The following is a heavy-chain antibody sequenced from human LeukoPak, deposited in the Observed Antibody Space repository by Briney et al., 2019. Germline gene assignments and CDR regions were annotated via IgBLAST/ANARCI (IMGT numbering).Heavy chain of an antibody. CDR3: AKLYIVVVVAATIDY. CDR1: GFTFSSYW. Sequence: GGSLRLSCAASGFTFSSYWMHWVRQAPGKGLVWVSRISSDGSSTTYADSVKGRFTISRDNAKNSLYLQMNSLRAEDTAVYYCAKLYIVVVVAATIDYWGQGTLVTVSS. D-gene: IGHD2-15*01. J-gene: IGHJ4*02. CDR2: ISSDGSST. V-gene: IGHV3-74*01.